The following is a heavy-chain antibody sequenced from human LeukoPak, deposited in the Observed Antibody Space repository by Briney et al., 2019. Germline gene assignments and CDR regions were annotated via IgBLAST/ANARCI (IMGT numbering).Heavy chain of an antibody. CDR3: AREPLYPMVDY. D-gene: IGHD3-3*01. V-gene: IGHV4-30-4*01. CDR2: IYYSGST. Sequence: WVRQAPGKGLEWIGYIYYSGSTYYNPSLKSRVTISVDTSKNQFSLKLSSVTAADTAVYYCAREPLYPMVDYWGQGTLVTVSS. J-gene: IGHJ4*02.